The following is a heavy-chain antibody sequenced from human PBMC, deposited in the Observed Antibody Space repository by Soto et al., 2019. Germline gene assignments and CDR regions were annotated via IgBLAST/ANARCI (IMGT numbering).Heavy chain of an antibody. CDR1: GFTFDAYV. Sequence: QVQLVASGGGVVQPGRSLRLSCAASGFTFDAYVMHWVRQAPGRGLEWVALIWYDGSNKYYADSVKGRFTISRDNSKNTLYLQMNSLRAEDTAVYYCARGARDFDYWGQGTLVTVSS. V-gene: IGHV3-33*01. CDR3: ARGARDFDY. D-gene: IGHD3-16*01. CDR2: IWYDGSNK. J-gene: IGHJ4*02.